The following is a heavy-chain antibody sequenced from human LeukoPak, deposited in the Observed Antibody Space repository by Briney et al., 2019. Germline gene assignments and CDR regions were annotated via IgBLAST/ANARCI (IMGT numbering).Heavy chain of an antibody. D-gene: IGHD2-15*01. J-gene: IGHJ5*02. CDR1: GYTFTAYC. CDR2: IDTDTGDT. V-gene: IGHV1-2*02. CDR3: ASEAFCVGGSCSLHRFPS. Sequence: GASVKLSCKASGYTFTAYCLHWVRQAPGQGLEWMGCIDTDTGDTNYAETLQGRVTITRDTSIGTDYMEVSRLISDDPAVYYCASEAFCVGGSCSLHRFPSWGPGTLLSVLS.